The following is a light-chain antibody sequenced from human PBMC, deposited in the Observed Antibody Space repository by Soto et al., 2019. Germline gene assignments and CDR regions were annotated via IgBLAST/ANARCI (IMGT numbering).Light chain of an antibody. J-gene: IGKJ3*01. CDR3: QQYFTYPVT. V-gene: IGKV1-8*01. Sequence: AIRMTQSPSSFSASTGDRVTITCRASQAVSNYLAWYQQKPGKAPKLLIYAASTLQSGVPSTFSGSGSGTDFTLTISRLQSEDFAIYYCQQYFTYPVTFGPGTKVDIK. CDR1: QAVSNY. CDR2: AAS.